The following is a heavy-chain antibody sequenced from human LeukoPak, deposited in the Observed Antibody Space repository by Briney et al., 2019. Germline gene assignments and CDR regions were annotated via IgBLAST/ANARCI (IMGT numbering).Heavy chain of an antibody. V-gene: IGHV7-4-1*02. CDR1: GYTFTSYA. CDR2: INTNTGNP. D-gene: IGHD5-24*01. Sequence: ASVTVSCKASGYTFTSYAMNWVRQAPGQGLEWMGWINTNTGNPTYAQGFTGRFVFSLDTSVSTAYLQISSLKAEDTAVYYCARESFKNGYNYGFDYWGQGTLVTVSS. J-gene: IGHJ4*02. CDR3: ARESFKNGYNYGFDY.